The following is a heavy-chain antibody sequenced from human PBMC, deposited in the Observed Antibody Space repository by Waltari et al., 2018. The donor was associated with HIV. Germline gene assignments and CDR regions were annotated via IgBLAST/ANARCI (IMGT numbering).Heavy chain of an antibody. J-gene: IGHJ4*02. CDR3: ARGDYRPFDF. CDR1: GFTVSLSF. V-gene: IGHV3-66*01. CDR2: NHHDDST. D-gene: IGHD4-4*01. Sequence: EVHLVESGGGLVQPGGSLRLSCAASGFTVSLSFMAWVRQAPGKGLEWVSINHHDDSTYYLNSVKGRFSISRDVSENTLFLQMNSLRAEDTAVYYCARGDYRPFDFWGQGTLVTVSS.